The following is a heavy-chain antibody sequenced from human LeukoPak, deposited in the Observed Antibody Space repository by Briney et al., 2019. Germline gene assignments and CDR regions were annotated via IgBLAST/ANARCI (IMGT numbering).Heavy chain of an antibody. V-gene: IGHV1-18*01. CDR2: ISAYNGNT. CDR3: ARDLSWDSSSPRFDY. Sequence: ASVKVSCKASGYTFTSYGISWVRQAPGQGLEWMGWISAYNGNTNYAQKLHGRVTMTTDTSTSTAYMELRSLRSDDTAVYYCARDLSWDSSSPRFDYWGQGTLVTVSS. D-gene: IGHD6-6*01. CDR1: GYTFTSYG. J-gene: IGHJ4*02.